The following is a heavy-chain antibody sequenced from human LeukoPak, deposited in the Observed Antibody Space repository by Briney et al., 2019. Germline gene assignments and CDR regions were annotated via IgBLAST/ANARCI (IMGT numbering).Heavy chain of an antibody. CDR2: ITHSGST. CDR1: GGSFSGYY. D-gene: IGHD5-12*01. Sequence: PSETLSLTCAVYGGSFSGYYWSWIRQPPGKGLEWIGEITHSGSTTYNPSLKSRVTISVDTSKNQFSLKLSSVTAAATAVYYCARDGYSGNDGLWGQGTLVTVSS. J-gene: IGHJ4*02. V-gene: IGHV4-34*01. CDR3: ARDGYSGNDGL.